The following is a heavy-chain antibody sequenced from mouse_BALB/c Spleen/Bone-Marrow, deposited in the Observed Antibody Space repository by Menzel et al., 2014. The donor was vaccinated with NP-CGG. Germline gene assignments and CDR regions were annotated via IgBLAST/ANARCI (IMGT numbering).Heavy chain of an antibody. CDR3: GRGAFGFAMDY. CDR1: GFNIQNTY. V-gene: IGHV14-3*02. Sequence: EVQGVESGAELVKPGASVTLSCTASGFNIQNTYIHWVKQRPEQGLEWIGRIDPANGNTKYDPKFQDKATITADTSSNTAYLQLTILTTEDTAVYYSGRGAFGFAMDYWGQGTAVTYSA. J-gene: IGHJ4*01. CDR2: IDPANGNT. D-gene: IGHD3-1*01.